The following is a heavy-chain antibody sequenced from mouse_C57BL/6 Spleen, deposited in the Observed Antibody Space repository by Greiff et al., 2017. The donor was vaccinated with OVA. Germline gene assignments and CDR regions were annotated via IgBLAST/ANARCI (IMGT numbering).Heavy chain of an antibody. J-gene: IGHJ1*03. Sequence: VQLKESGPGLAKPSQTLSLTCSVTGYSITSDYWNWIRKFPGNKLEYMGYISYSGSTYYNPSLKSRISITRDTSKNQYYLQLNSVTTEDTATYYCARYPFYYGSSYEYFDVWGTGTTVTVSS. V-gene: IGHV3-8*01. CDR1: GYSITSDY. CDR2: ISYSGST. CDR3: ARYPFYYGSSYEYFDV. D-gene: IGHD1-1*01.